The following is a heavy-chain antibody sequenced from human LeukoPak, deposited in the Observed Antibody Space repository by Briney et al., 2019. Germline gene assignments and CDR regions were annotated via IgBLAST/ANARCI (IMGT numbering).Heavy chain of an antibody. CDR3: AKTAKPYLRVIEWLWTCFAY. J-gene: IGHJ4*02. Sequence: PGGSLRLSCAASGFTFSSYAMSWVRQAPGKGLEWVSAISGSGGSTYYADSVKGRFTISRDNSKNTLYLQMNSLRAQDTAVYYCAKTAKPYLRVIEWLWTCFAYSGQGTLLTVSS. V-gene: IGHV3-23*01. CDR1: GFTFSSYA. CDR2: ISGSGGST. D-gene: IGHD3-3*01.